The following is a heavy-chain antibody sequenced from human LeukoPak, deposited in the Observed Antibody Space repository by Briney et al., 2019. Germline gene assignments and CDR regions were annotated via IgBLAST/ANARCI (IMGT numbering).Heavy chain of an antibody. CDR3: ARQVVVAATPGSIDY. V-gene: IGHV4-31*03. CDR1: GGSISSGGYY. Sequence: SQTLSLTCTVSGGSISSGGYYWSWIRQHPGEGLEWIGYIYYSGSTYYNQSLKSRVTISVDTSKNQFSLKLSSVTAADTAVYYCARQVVVAATPGSIDYWGQGTLVTVSS. CDR2: IYYSGST. D-gene: IGHD2-15*01. J-gene: IGHJ4*02.